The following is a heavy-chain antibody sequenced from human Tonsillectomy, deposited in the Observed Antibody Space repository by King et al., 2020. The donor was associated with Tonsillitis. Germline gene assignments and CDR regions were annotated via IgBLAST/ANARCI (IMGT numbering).Heavy chain of an antibody. D-gene: IGHD3-10*01. CDR1: GYSISSGYY. Sequence: VQLQESGPGLVKPSETLSLTCAVSGYSISSGYYWGWIRQPPGKGLEWIGSIYHSGSTYYNPSLKSRVTISVDTSKNQFSLKLSSVTAAATAVYYCAREVTMVRGVKRIWFDPWGQGTLVTVSS. CDR2: IYHSGST. J-gene: IGHJ5*02. V-gene: IGHV4-38-2*02. CDR3: AREVTMVRGVKRIWFDP.